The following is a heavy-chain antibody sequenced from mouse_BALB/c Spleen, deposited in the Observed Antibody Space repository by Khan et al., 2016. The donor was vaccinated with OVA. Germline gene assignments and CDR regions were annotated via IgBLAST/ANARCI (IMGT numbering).Heavy chain of an antibody. Sequence: QMQLEESGPGLVAPSQSLSITCTVSGFSLTNYDISWVRQSPGKGLEWLGVIWTGGGTNYKSAFMSRLSISKDNSKSQVFLKMNSLQTDDTAKDDCLRRGNYYGSFYWYFDVWGAGTTVTVAS. CDR1: GFSLTNYD. V-gene: IGHV2-9-2*01. CDR3: LRRGNYYGSFYWYFDV. CDR2: IWTGGGT. J-gene: IGHJ1*01. D-gene: IGHD1-1*01.